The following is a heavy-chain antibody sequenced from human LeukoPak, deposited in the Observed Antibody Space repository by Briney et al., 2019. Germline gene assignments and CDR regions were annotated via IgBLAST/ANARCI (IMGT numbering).Heavy chain of an antibody. J-gene: IGHJ4*02. V-gene: IGHV1-2*02. Sequence: ASVKVSCKASRYTFTAYYMHWVRQAPGHELGWMGWINPNRGVTNYAQKFQGRVTMNRDTSISTAYMELSRLRSDDTAVYYCARDHAAYSSSWYDFDYWGQGTLVTVSS. D-gene: IGHD6-13*01. CDR1: RYTFTAYY. CDR3: ARDHAAYSSSWYDFDY. CDR2: INPNRGVT.